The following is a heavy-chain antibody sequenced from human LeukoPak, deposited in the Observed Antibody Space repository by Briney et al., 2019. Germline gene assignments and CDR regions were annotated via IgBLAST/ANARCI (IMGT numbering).Heavy chain of an antibody. CDR2: ISGSGGST. V-gene: IGHV3-23*01. J-gene: IGHJ4*02. CDR3: ARGGYCSSTSCYATVPVDY. Sequence: GGSLRLSCAASGFTFSSYAMSWVRQAPGKGLEWVAAISGSGGSTYYAHSVKGRLTISRDNSKNTLYLQMNSLRAEDTAVYYCARGGYCSSTSCYATVPVDYWGQGTLVTVSS. D-gene: IGHD2-2*01. CDR1: GFTFSSYA.